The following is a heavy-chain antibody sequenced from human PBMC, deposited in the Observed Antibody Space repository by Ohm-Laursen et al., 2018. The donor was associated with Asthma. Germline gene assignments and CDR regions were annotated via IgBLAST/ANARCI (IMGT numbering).Heavy chain of an antibody. CDR3: ARVSDCSGGSCYIIADAFDI. D-gene: IGHD2-15*01. J-gene: IGHJ3*02. V-gene: IGHV4-31*03. CDR1: GGSISSGGYY. Sequence: SQTLSLTCIVSGGSISSGGYYWSWIRQHPGKGLEWIGYIYYSGSTYYNPSLKSRVTISVDTSKNQFSLKLSSVTAADTAVYYCARVSDCSGGSCYIIADAFDIWGQGTMVTVSS. CDR2: IYYSGST.